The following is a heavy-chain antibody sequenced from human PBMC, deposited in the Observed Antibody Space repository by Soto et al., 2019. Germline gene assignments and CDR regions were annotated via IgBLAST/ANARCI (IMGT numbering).Heavy chain of an antibody. D-gene: IGHD3-22*01. CDR1: GFSLSTSGVG. Sequence: QITLKESGPTLVKPTQTLTLTCTFSGFSLSTSGVGVGWIRQPPGQALEWLALIYWDDDKRYSPSLKSRLTITKDTSKNHVVLTMTNMDPVDTATYYCAHRGLYSGYAPADPLPGAFDIWGQGTMVTVSS. CDR3: AHRGLYSGYAPADPLPGAFDI. V-gene: IGHV2-5*02. CDR2: IYWDDDK. J-gene: IGHJ3*02.